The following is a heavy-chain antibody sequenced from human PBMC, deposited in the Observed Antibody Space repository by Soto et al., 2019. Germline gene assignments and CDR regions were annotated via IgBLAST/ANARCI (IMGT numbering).Heavy chain of an antibody. J-gene: IGHJ4*02. CDR3: AKDGAIFRGAYFDY. CDR2: ISYDGSNK. V-gene: IGHV3-30*18. CDR1: GFTFSSYG. D-gene: IGHD3-9*01. Sequence: QVQLVESGGGVVQPGRSLRLSCAASGFTFSSYGMHWVRQAPGKGLEWVAVISYDGSNKYYADSVKGRFTISRDNSKNTLYLQMNSLRAEDTAVYYCAKDGAIFRGAYFDYWGQGTLVTVSS.